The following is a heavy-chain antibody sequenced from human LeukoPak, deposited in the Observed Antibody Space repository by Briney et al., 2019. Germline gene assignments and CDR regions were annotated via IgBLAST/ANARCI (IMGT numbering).Heavy chain of an antibody. CDR1: GYTFTSYG. D-gene: IGHD2-21*02. CDR3: ARFSRCGGDCYYFDY. CDR2: ISAYNGNT. J-gene: IGHJ4*02. Sequence: ASVKVSCKASGYTFTSYGISWVRQAPGQGLEWMGWISAYNGNTNYAQKLQGRVTMTTDTSTSTAYMELRSLRSDDTAVYYCARFSRCGGDCYYFDYWGQGTLATVSS. V-gene: IGHV1-18*01.